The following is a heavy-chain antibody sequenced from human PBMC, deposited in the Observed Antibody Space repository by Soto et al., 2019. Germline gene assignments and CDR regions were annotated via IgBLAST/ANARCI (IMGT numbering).Heavy chain of an antibody. CDR3: ARDTRWEAGPLFDY. CDR1: GFTFSNYA. CDR2: VSPSGDST. D-gene: IGHD6-13*01. Sequence: EVQLLESGGRLVRPGGSLRLSCAASGFTFSNYAMTWVRQAPGKGLEWVSGVSPSGDSTYYADSVKGRFTIFRDNSKNTVYLQVNSLRADDTAVYYCARDTRWEAGPLFDYWGQGTLVTVSS. V-gene: IGHV3-23*01. J-gene: IGHJ4*02.